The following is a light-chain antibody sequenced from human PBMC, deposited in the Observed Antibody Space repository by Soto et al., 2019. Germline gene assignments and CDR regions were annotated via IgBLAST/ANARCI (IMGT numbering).Light chain of an antibody. CDR3: QQRSHWERT. V-gene: IGKV3-11*01. CDR2: DAS. Sequence: EIVLTQSPATLSLSPGDRATLSCRASQSVSSYLAWYQQKPGQAPRLLIYDASNRATGLPARSSGSGSGTDFTLAISSLEPEDFAVYYCQQRSHWERTFGQGTKVEIK. J-gene: IGKJ1*01. CDR1: QSVSSY.